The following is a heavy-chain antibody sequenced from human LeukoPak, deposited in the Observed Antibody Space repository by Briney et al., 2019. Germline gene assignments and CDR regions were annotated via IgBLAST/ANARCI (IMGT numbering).Heavy chain of an antibody. V-gene: IGHV3-53*01. Sequence: PGGSLRLSCAASGFTVSSNYMSWVRQAPGKGLEWVSVIYSGGSTYYADSVKGRFTISRDNSKNTLYLQMNSLRAEDTAVYYCARGATTGYYYYYMDVWGKGTTVTVSS. D-gene: IGHD3-9*01. J-gene: IGHJ6*03. CDR1: GFTVSSNY. CDR2: IYSGGST. CDR3: ARGATTGYYYYYMDV.